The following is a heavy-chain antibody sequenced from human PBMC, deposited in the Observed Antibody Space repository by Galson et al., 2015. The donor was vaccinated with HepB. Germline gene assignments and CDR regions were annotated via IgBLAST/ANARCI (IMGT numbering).Heavy chain of an antibody. CDR1: GFTFSNFA. J-gene: IGHJ3*01. V-gene: IGHV3-23*01. Sequence: SLRLSCAASGFTFSNFAMAWIRQAPGKGLDWVSGVTASGYTTYYGDSVRGRFTISRDNSKNTLYLEMSSLKAEDTAIYYCAREEEEGKTLDAFDLWGQGTRVTVSS. CDR3: AREEEEGKTLDAFDL. CDR2: VTASGYTT.